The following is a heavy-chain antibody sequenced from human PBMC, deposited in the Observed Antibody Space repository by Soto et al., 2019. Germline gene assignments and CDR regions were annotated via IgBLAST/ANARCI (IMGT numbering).Heavy chain of an antibody. CDR2: ISSSGSTI. CDR3: ARTYYDRSGYALGDAFDI. D-gene: IGHD3-22*01. V-gene: IGHV3-48*03. J-gene: IGHJ3*02. Sequence: GGSLRLSCAASGFTFSSYEMNWVRQAPGQGLEWVSYISSSGSTIYYADSVKGRFTISRDNAKKSLYLQMNSLRAEDTAVYYCARTYYDRSGYALGDAFDIWGQGTMGTVSS. CDR1: GFTFSSYE.